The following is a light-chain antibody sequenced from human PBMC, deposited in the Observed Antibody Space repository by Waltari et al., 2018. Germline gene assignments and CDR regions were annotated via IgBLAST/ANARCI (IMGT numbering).Light chain of an antibody. V-gene: IGLV1-44*01. CDR2: SSD. Sequence: QSVVTQPPSMSGTPGPRVPISCSGSYSNIGSNTGKRYQQLPETAPKLLIYSSDRRPSGVPDRFSGSKSGTSASLGISGLQSEDEADYYCATWDDSLNGHMVFGGGTKVTVL. CDR3: ATWDDSLNGHMV. J-gene: IGLJ2*01. CDR1: YSNIGSNT.